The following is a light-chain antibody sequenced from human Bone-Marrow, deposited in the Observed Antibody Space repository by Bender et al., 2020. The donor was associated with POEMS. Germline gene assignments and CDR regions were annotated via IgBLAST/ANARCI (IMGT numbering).Light chain of an antibody. J-gene: IGLJ1*01. CDR2: DVS. CDR1: SSDVGGYIY. V-gene: IGLV2-11*01. CDR3: SSHGGGNIYV. Sequence: QSALTQPASVSGSPGQSVTISCTGTSSDVGGYIYVSWYQHHPGKAPKVIMYDVSKRPSGVPGRFSGSKSGNTASLTISGLQAEDEADYFCSSHGGGNIYVFGTGTKVTVL.